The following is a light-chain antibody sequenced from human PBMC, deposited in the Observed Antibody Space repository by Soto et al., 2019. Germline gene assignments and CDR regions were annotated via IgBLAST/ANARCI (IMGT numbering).Light chain of an antibody. CDR2: AAV. Sequence: DIQMTQSPLSLSASVGDRVTITCRASQSISSYLNWYQQKPGKPPKLLIYAAVSLQSEIPSRFSAYGSGTDFTLTISSLQPADFATYYCQQTYSSPQWTFGQGTKVDIK. CDR3: QQTYSSPQWT. CDR1: QSISSY. V-gene: IGKV1-39*01. J-gene: IGKJ1*01.